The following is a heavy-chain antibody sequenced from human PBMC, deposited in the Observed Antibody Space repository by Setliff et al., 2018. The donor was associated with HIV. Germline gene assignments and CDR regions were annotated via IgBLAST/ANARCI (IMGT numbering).Heavy chain of an antibody. CDR3: AAASSWDPLLDY. V-gene: IGHV1-8*02. D-gene: IGHD6-13*01. J-gene: IGHJ4*02. CDR1: GYIFMDYD. CDR2: MNPNSGNT. Sequence: ASVKVSCKASGYIFMDYDINWVRQATGQRLEWMGWMNPNSGNTGYAQTFQGRVSMTRDTSTTTAYLELSSLRSEDTAMYYCAAASSWDPLLDYWGQGTLVTVSS.